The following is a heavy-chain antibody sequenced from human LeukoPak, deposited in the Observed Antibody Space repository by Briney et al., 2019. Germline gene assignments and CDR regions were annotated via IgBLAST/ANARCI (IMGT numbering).Heavy chain of an antibody. D-gene: IGHD5-18*01. CDR2: IYYTGST. Sequence: SETLSLTCTVSGDSISSGGYYWSWIRQYPGKGLEWIGYIYYTGSTNYNPSLKSRVTISVDTSKNQFSLKLSSVTAADTAVYYCARLLKYSYATDYWGQGTLVTVSS. CDR1: GDSISSGGYY. CDR3: ARLLKYSYATDY. V-gene: IGHV4-31*03. J-gene: IGHJ4*02.